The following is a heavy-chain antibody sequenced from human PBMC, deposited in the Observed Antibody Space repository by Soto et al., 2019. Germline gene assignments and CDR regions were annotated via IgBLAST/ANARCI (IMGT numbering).Heavy chain of an antibody. Sequence: QVQLVESGGGVVQPGRSLRLSCAASGFTFSSYGMHWVRQAPGKGLEWVAVISYDGSNKYYADSVKGRFTISRDNSKNTLYLQMNSLRAEDTAVYYCAKARGPLELNWFDPWGQGTLVTVSS. CDR2: ISYDGSNK. CDR1: GFTFSSYG. CDR3: AKARGPLELNWFDP. V-gene: IGHV3-30*18. D-gene: IGHD1-7*01. J-gene: IGHJ5*02.